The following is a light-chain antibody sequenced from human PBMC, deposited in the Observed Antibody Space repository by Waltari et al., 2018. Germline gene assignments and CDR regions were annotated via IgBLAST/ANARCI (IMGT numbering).Light chain of an antibody. V-gene: IGKV3-20*01. CDR2: DTS. Sequence: EVVLTQFPDTLSLSPGERAVLFCKASQRLGANYLAWYQQKPGQAPRLLIYDTSSRAADIPDRFSGGGAGTDFTLAISRLEPEDFAVYCCHQCGYSPRTFGQGTVLEIK. CDR1: QRLGANY. J-gene: IGKJ2*02. CDR3: HQCGYSPRT.